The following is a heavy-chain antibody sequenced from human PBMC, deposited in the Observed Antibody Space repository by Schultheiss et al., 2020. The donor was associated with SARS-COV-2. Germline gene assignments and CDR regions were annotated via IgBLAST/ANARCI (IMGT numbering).Heavy chain of an antibody. CDR2: IGRDGIDI. CDR1: GFTFSSYA. Sequence: GGSLRLSCAASGFTFSSYAMNWVRQAPGKGLEWVSSIGRDGIDIFYAASVRGRFTMSRDNAKNSLYLEMNSLRAEDTAVYYCSRDQPFSSADYWGQGTLVTVSS. CDR3: SRDQPFSSADY. J-gene: IGHJ4*02. V-gene: IGHV3-21*01. D-gene: IGHD6-25*01.